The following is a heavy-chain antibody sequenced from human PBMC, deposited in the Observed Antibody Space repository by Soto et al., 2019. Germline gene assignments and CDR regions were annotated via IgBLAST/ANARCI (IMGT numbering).Heavy chain of an antibody. D-gene: IGHD6-19*01. CDR2: INAGNGNT. J-gene: IGHJ4*02. CDR1: GYTFTSYA. V-gene: IGHV1-3*01. Sequence: QVQLVQSGAEVKKPGASVKVSCKASGYTFTSYAMHWVRQAPGQRLEWMGWINAGNGNTKYSQKFQGRVTITRDTSASTAYMELSSVRSEDTAVYYCASGSGWSFDYWGQGTLVTVSS. CDR3: ASGSGWSFDY.